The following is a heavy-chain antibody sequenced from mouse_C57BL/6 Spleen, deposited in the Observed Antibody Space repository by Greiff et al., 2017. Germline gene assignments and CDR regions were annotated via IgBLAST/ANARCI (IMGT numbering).Heavy chain of an antibody. CDR1: GFSLTSYG. CDR2: IWRGGST. Sequence: VQLQQSGPGLVQPSQSLSITCTVSGFSLTSYGVSWVRQSPGKGLEWLGVIWRGGSTDYNAAFMSRLSITKDNSKSQVFFKMNSLQADDTAIYYCAKNCDGYLYAMDYWGQGTSVTVSS. V-gene: IGHV2-5*01. CDR3: AKNCDGYLYAMDY. J-gene: IGHJ4*01. D-gene: IGHD2-3*01.